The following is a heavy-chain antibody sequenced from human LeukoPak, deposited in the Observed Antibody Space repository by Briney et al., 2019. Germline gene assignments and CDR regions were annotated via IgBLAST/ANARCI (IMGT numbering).Heavy chain of an antibody. J-gene: IGHJ4*02. D-gene: IGHD3-10*01. CDR2: INPDGSAK. CDR3: ARGFGPDY. Sequence: AGGSLRLSCAASGFTFSTSWMTWVRQAPGKGLEWVANINPDGSAKYYVDSVKGRFAISRDNAKISLFLQMNSLRAEDTAVYYCARGFGPDYWGQGTLVTVSS. CDR1: GFTFSTSW. V-gene: IGHV3-7*01.